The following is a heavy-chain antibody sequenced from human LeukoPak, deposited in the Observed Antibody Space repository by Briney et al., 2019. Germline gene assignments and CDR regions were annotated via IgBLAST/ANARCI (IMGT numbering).Heavy chain of an antibody. CDR1: GGSFSGYY. CDR3: ARGNYYGSSGYSPYLDY. Sequence: SETLSLTCAVYGGSFSGYYWSWIRQPPGKGLEWIGEINHSGSTNYNPSLKSRVTISVDTSKNQFSLKLSSVTAADTAVYYCARGNYYGSSGYSPYLDYWGQGTLVTVSS. D-gene: IGHD3-22*01. J-gene: IGHJ4*02. CDR2: INHSGST. V-gene: IGHV4-34*01.